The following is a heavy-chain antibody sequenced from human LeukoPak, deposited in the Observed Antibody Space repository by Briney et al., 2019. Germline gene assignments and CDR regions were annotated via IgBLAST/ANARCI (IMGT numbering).Heavy chain of an antibody. CDR1: GGTFGSYA. V-gene: IGHV1-69*01. CDR3: ARDCRDYYDSSGYLDY. Sequence: SVKVSCKASGGTFGSYAISWVRQAPGQGLEWMGGIIPIFGTANYAQKFQGRVTITADESTSTAYMELSSLRSEDTAVYYCARDCRDYYDSSGYLDYWGQGTLVTVSS. D-gene: IGHD3-22*01. J-gene: IGHJ4*02. CDR2: IIPIFGTA.